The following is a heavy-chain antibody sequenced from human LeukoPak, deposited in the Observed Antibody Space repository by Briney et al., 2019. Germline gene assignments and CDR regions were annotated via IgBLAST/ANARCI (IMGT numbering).Heavy chain of an antibody. J-gene: IGHJ5*02. V-gene: IGHV1-2*02. D-gene: IGHD4-11*01. CDR2: INPNSGGT. Sequence: ASVKVSCKASGYTFTGYYMHWVRQAPGQGLEWMGWINPNSGGTNYAQKFQGRVTKTRDTSISTAYMELSRLRSDDTAVYYCARGQATVKTAYWFDPWGQGTLVTVSS. CDR3: ARGQATVKTAYWFDP. CDR1: GYTFTGYY.